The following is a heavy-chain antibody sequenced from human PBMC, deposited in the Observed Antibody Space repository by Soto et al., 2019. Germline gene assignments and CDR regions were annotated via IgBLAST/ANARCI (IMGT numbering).Heavy chain of an antibody. V-gene: IGHV4-30-2*01. Sequence: QLQLQESGSGLVKPSQTLSLTSAVSGGSISSGGYSWSWIRQPPGKGLEWIGYIYHSGSTYYNPSLKGRGTISVDRSKNQFSLKLSSVTAADTAVYYCAAGGGLPRYYWGQGTLVTVSS. CDR1: GGSISSGGYS. J-gene: IGHJ4*02. CDR2: IYHSGST. CDR3: AAGGGLPRYY. D-gene: IGHD5-12*01.